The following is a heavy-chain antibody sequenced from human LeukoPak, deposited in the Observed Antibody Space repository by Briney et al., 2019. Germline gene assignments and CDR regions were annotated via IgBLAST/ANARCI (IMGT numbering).Heavy chain of an antibody. V-gene: IGHV1-69*05. Sequence: SVKVSCKASGGTFSSYAISWVRQAPGQGLEWMGGIIPIFGTANYAQKFQGRVTITTGESTSTAYMELSSLRSEDTAVYYCARDGRKYDFWSGYYPRYSDYWGQGTLVTVSS. CDR2: IIPIFGTA. CDR3: ARDGRKYDFWSGYYPRYSDY. J-gene: IGHJ4*02. CDR1: GGTFSSYA. D-gene: IGHD3-3*01.